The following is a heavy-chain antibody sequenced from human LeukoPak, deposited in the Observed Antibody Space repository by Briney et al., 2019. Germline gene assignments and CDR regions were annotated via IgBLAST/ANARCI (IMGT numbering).Heavy chain of an antibody. CDR2: IYYSGST. V-gene: IGHV4-59*08. J-gene: IGHJ4*02. D-gene: IGHD4-23*01. CDR1: GGSISSYY. Sequence: KPSETLSLTCTVSGGSISSYYWSWIRQPPGKGLEWIGYIYYSGSTNYNPSLKSRVTISVDTSKNQFSLKLSSVTAADTAVYYCARLRNSNLIDYWGQGTLVTVSS. CDR3: ARLRNSNLIDY.